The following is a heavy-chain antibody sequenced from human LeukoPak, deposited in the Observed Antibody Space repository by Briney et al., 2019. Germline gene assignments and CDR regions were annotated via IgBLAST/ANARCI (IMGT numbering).Heavy chain of an antibody. CDR1: GYTFTGYY. J-gene: IGHJ5*02. CDR2: INHNSGGT. V-gene: IGHV1-2*02. D-gene: IGHD6-19*01. Sequence: ASVKVSCKASGYTFTGYYMHWVRQAPGQGLEWMGWINHNSGGTNYAQKFQGRVTMTRDTSISTAYMELSRLRSDDTAVYYCAREHQNSSGWYRLVLPGSGWFDPWGQGTLVTVSS. CDR3: AREHQNSSGWYRLVLPGSGWFDP.